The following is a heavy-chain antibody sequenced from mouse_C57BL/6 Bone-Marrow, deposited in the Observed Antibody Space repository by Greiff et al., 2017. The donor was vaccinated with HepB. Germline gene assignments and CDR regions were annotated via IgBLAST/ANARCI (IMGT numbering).Heavy chain of an antibody. Sequence: VQLQQSGAELVRPGASVKLSCTASGFNIKDDYMHWVKQRPEQGLEWIGWIDPENGDTEYASKFQGKATITADTSSNTAYLQLSSLTSEDTAVYYCTTRYGSSYWFAYWGQGTLVTVSA. CDR2: IDPENGDT. J-gene: IGHJ3*01. CDR3: TTRYGSSYWFAY. CDR1: GFNIKDDY. V-gene: IGHV14-4*01. D-gene: IGHD1-1*01.